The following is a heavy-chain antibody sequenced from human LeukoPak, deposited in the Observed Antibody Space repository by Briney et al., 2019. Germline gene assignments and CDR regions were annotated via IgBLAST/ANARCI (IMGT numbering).Heavy chain of an antibody. Sequence: SETLSLTCTVSGGSISSYYWSWIRQPPGKGLEWIGYIYYSGSTNYNPSLKSRVTISVDTSKNQFSLKLSSVTAADTAVYYCASSGTGGTKFDYWGQGTLVTVSS. CDR3: ASSGTGGTKFDY. D-gene: IGHD1-7*01. J-gene: IGHJ4*02. CDR2: IYYSGST. CDR1: GGSISSYY. V-gene: IGHV4-59*01.